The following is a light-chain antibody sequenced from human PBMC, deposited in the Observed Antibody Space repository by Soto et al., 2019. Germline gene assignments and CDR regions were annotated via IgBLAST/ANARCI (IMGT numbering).Light chain of an antibody. CDR3: QQRHMWPIT. V-gene: IGKV3-11*01. CDR1: QSFRGL. Sequence: EGVLTQSPVTLSLSPGERASFSCRASQSFRGLLAWYQQKPGQAPRLLIYDAYNRATGIPPRFSGSGSGTDFTLTISSLEPEDSAVYYCQQRHMWPITFGQGTRLEIK. CDR2: DAY. J-gene: IGKJ5*01.